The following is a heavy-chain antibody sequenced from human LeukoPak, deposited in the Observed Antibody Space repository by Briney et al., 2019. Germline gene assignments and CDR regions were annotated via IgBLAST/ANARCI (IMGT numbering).Heavy chain of an antibody. J-gene: IGHJ4*02. CDR3: ARDHSSSWSPRYYFDY. V-gene: IGHV3-21*01. D-gene: IGHD6-13*01. CDR2: ISSSSSYI. Sequence: PGGSLRLSCAASGFTFSSYSMNWVRQAPGKGLEWVSSISSSSSYIYYADSVKGRFTISRDNAKNSLYLQMNSLRAEDTAVYYCARDHSSSWSPRYYFDYWGQGTLVTVSS. CDR1: GFTFSSYS.